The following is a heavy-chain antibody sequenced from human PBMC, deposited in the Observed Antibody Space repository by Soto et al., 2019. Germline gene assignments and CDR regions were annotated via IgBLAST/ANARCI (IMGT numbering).Heavy chain of an antibody. CDR2: TYWDEDT. D-gene: IGHD6-6*01. J-gene: IGHJ6*02. CDR3: ARVRYPDVSTREYYYYAMDV. Sequence: GSGPTLVNPTHTLTLTCTFSGFSLSTDGEGVGWIRQSPGKALEGLGFTYWDEDTRYNSYLKSRLTFTKDTSKNQVVLTMTTMDPVDTGTYYCARVRYPDVSTREYYYYAMDVWGQGTTVTVSS. CDR1: GFSLSTDGEG. V-gene: IGHV2-5*02.